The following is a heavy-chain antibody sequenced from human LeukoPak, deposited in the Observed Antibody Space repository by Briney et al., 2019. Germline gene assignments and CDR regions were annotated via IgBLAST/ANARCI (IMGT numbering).Heavy chain of an antibody. CDR1: GGSISSSSYY. Sequence: SETLSLTCTVSGGSISSSSYYWGWLRQPPGTGLEWIGSIYYSGSTYYNPSLKSRVTISVDTSKNQFSLKLSSVTAADTAVYYCASQGYGDPNAFDIWGQGTMVTVSS. V-gene: IGHV4-39*01. CDR3: ASQGYGDPNAFDI. J-gene: IGHJ3*02. CDR2: IYYSGST. D-gene: IGHD4-17*01.